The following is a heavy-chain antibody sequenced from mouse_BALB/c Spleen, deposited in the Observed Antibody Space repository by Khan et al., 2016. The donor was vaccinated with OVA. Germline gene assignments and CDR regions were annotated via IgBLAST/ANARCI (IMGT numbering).Heavy chain of an antibody. CDR3: GKFEYHGNFYAMEY. CDR2: IWGDGST. J-gene: IGHJ4*01. CDR1: GFSLSSYG. Sequence: QVQLKESGPGLVAPSQSLSITCTVSGFSLSSYGVNWVRQPPGKGLEWLGVIWGDGSTNYHSALRSRLTIRKDNSKSQVFLKMNSLQTDDTATYYCGKFEYHGNFYAMEYWGQGNSVTVSS. V-gene: IGHV2-3*01.